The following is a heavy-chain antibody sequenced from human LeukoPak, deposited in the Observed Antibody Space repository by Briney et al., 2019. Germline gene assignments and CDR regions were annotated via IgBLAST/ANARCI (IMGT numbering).Heavy chain of an antibody. CDR3: ARGLGRYYYGSGTHAFDI. CDR1: GGSISSSNW. CDR2: IYHSGST. D-gene: IGHD3-10*01. Sequence: PSGTLSLTCAVSGGSISSSNWWSWVRQPPGKGLEWIGEIYHSGSTNYNPSLKSRVTISVDKSKNQFSLKLSSVTAADTAVYYCARGLGRYYYGSGTHAFDIWGQGTMVTVSS. V-gene: IGHV4-4*02. J-gene: IGHJ3*02.